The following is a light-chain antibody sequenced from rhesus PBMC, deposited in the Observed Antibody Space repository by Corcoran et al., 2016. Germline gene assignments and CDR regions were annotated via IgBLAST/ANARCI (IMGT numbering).Light chain of an antibody. J-gene: IGKJ4*01. CDR3: QHGYGTPLT. V-gene: IGKV1S14*01. Sequence: DIQMTQSPSSLSASVGDTVTITCRASQGISSYLAWYQQKPGKAPKPLIYYASNLESGVPSRFSGSGSGTEFTLTIRSLQPEDFATYYCQHGYGTPLTFGGGTKVEIK. CDR2: YAS. CDR1: QGISSY.